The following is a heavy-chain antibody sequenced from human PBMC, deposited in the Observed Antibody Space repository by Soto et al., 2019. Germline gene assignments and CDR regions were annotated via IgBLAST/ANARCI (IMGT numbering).Heavy chain of an antibody. CDR2: ISGSGGST. D-gene: IGHD2-8*01. Sequence: EVQLLESGGGLVQPGGSLRLSCAASGFTFSSYAMSWVRQAPGKGLEWVSAISGSGGSTYYADPVKGRFTISRDNSKNTLYLQMNSLRPDDTAVYYCAKPVNMVSYYYYYYMDVWGKGTTVTVSS. V-gene: IGHV3-23*01. CDR1: GFTFSSYA. CDR3: AKPVNMVSYYYYYYMDV. J-gene: IGHJ6*03.